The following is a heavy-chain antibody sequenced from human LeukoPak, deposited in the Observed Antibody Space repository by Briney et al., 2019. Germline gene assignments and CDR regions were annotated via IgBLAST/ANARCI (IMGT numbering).Heavy chain of an antibody. CDR1: VFTFRNYA. V-gene: IGHV3-23*01. D-gene: IGHD1-1*01. J-gene: IGHJ4*02. Sequence: DYVFTFRNYAMLWLRQAPPKGLEWVKSISGGGGSTFYADSVKGRFTISTDNSKNTLYLQMNSLRADDTAIYYCAKEAGERRQQQAADYWGQGSLVTVSS. CDR3: AKEAGERRQQQAADY. CDR2: ISGGGGST.